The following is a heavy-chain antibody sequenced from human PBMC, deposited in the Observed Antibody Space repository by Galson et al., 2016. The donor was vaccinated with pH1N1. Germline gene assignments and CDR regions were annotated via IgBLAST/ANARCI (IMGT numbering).Heavy chain of an antibody. CDR3: ARRSTELGLDY. CDR2: TYPGDSET. J-gene: IGHJ4*02. D-gene: IGHD2/OR15-2a*01. V-gene: IGHV5-51*03. Sequence: QSGAEVKKPGESLKISCQASGYTFTTYWIGWVRQMPGKGLEWMGITYPGDSETKYSPSFEGQVTFSVDKSKNTAYLHWSSLKASDTAIYYCARRSTELGLDYWGQGVLVTVSS. CDR1: GYTFTTYW.